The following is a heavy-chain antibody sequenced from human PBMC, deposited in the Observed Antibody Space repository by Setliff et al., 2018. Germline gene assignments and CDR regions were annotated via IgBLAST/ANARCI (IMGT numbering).Heavy chain of an antibody. CDR2: ISNDAYTI. Sequence: GGSLRLSCAASRFTFSNYWMMWIRQAPGKGLEWVSYISNDAYTIHYADSMKGRLTISRDNSKNSVFLQMNSLRAEDTAVYYCARGKQWSPPHYWGQGTLVTVSS. V-gene: IGHV3-11*04. CDR1: RFTFSNYW. CDR3: ARGKQWSPPHY. J-gene: IGHJ4*02. D-gene: IGHD2-15*01.